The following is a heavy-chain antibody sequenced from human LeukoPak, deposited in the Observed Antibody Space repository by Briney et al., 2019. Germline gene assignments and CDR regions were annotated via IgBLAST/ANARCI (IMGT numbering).Heavy chain of an antibody. V-gene: IGHV1-18*01. CDR3: ARHNYDFWSGYAFDY. J-gene: IGHJ4*02. CDR1: GYTFTNYG. CDR2: VSGYNGNT. Sequence: ASVKVSCKASGYTFTNYGISWVRQAPGQGLEWMGWVSGYNGNTNYAQKFQGRITMTTDTSTSTGYMELRSLRSDDTAVYYCARHNYDFWSGYAFDYWGQGTLVTVSS. D-gene: IGHD3-3*01.